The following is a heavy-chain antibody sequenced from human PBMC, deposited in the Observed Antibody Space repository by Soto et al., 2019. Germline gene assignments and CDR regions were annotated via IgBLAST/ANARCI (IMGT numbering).Heavy chain of an antibody. J-gene: IGHJ4*02. Sequence: QVQLVQSGAEVKKPGTSVKVSCKASGYTFSSYGISWVRQAPGQGLEWMGWISANNGNTDYAQKVQGRVTMTTDTSTSTAYMQLRSLRSDDTAMYYCARGGPGAPFDYWGQGTPVTVSS. D-gene: IGHD1-26*01. V-gene: IGHV1-18*01. CDR3: ARGGPGAPFDY. CDR2: ISANNGNT. CDR1: GYTFSSYG.